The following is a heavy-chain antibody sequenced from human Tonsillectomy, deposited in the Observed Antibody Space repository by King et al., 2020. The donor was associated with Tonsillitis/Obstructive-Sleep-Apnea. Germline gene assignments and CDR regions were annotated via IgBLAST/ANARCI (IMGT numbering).Heavy chain of an antibody. CDR3: AKGHNYYDSSGYYYVFQYFDY. Sequence: VQLVESGGGLVQPGGSLRLSCAASGFTFSSYAMSWVRQAPGKGLEWVSAISGSGGSTYYADSVKGRFTISRDTSKNTLYLQMNSLRAEDTAVYYCAKGHNYYDSSGYYYVFQYFDYWGQGTLVTVSS. V-gene: IGHV3-23*04. J-gene: IGHJ4*02. CDR2: ISGSGGST. CDR1: GFTFSSYA. D-gene: IGHD3-22*01.